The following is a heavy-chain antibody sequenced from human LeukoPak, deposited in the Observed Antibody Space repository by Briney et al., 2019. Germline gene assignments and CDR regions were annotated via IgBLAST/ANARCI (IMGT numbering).Heavy chain of an antibody. D-gene: IGHD1-26*01. CDR3: ARANRVGATPGGARY. Sequence: GASVKVSCKASGYTFTGYYMHWVRQAPGQGLEWMGWINPNSGGTNYAQKLQGRVTMTTDTSTSTAYMELRSLRSDDTAVYYCARANRVGATPGGARYWGQGTLVTVSS. CDR2: INPNSGGT. J-gene: IGHJ4*02. CDR1: GYTFTGYY. V-gene: IGHV1-2*02.